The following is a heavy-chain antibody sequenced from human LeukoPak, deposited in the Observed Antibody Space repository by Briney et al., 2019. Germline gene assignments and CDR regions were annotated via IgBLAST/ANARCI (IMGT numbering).Heavy chain of an antibody. CDR2: ISSSGSTI. CDR1: GFTFSDYY. V-gene: IGHV3-11*04. Sequence: GGSLRLSCAASGFTFSDYYMSWIRQAPGKGLEWVSYISSSGSTIYYADSVKGRFAISRDNAKNSLYLQMNSLRAEDTAVYYCARNRYSSGWYGSIDAFDIWGQGTMVTVSS. D-gene: IGHD6-19*01. CDR3: ARNRYSSGWYGSIDAFDI. J-gene: IGHJ3*02.